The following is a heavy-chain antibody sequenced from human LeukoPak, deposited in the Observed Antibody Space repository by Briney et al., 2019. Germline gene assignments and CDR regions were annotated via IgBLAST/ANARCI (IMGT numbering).Heavy chain of an antibody. CDR1: GCTFSSYA. V-gene: IGHV1-69*04. CDR2: IIPILGIA. CDR3: ARDQGGY. J-gene: IGHJ4*02. Sequence: SVKVSCKASGCTFSSYAISWVRQAPGQGLEWMGRIIPILGIANYAQKFQGRVTITADKSTSTAYMELSSLRSEDTAVDYCARDQGGYWGQGTLVTVSS. D-gene: IGHD3-16*01.